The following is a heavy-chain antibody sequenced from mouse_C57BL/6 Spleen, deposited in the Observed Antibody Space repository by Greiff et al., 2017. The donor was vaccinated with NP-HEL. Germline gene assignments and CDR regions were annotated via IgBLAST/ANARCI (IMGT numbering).Heavy chain of an antibody. CDR1: GYTFTEYT. J-gene: IGHJ1*03. Sequence: QVQLQQSGAELVKPGASVKLSCKASGYTFTEYTIHWVKQRSGQGLEWIGWFYPGSGSIKYNEKFKDKATLTADKSSSTVYMELSRLTSEDSAVYFCARHEEPLYYYGSSYGYFDVWGTGTTVTVSS. CDR2: FYPGSGSI. V-gene: IGHV1-62-2*01. D-gene: IGHD1-1*01. CDR3: ARHEEPLYYYGSSYGYFDV.